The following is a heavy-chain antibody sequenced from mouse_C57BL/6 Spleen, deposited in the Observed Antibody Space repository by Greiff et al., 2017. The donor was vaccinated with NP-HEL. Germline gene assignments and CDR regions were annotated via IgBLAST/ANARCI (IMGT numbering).Heavy chain of an antibody. CDR3: ARNYDYGLDY. Sequence: VQLQQSGAELVKPGASVKISCKASGYTFTDYYINWVKQRPGQGLEWIGKIGPGRGSTYYHEKFKGKATMTADKSSSTAYMQLSSLTSEDSAVYFCARNYDYGLDYWGQGTTLTVSS. CDR1: GYTFTDYY. CDR2: IGPGRGST. J-gene: IGHJ2*01. D-gene: IGHD2-4*01. V-gene: IGHV1-77*01.